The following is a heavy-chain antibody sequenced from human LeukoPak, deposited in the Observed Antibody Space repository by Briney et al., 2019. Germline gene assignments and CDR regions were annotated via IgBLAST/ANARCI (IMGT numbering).Heavy chain of an antibody. V-gene: IGHV3-9*01. J-gene: IGHJ4*02. CDR3: AKDYIAYGSGSYTFDY. Sequence: PGRSLRLSCAASGFTFDDYAMHWVRQAPGKGLGWVSGISWNSGSIGYADSVKGRFTISRDNAKNSLYLQMNSLRAEDTALYYCAKDYIAYGSGSYTFDYWGQGTLVTVSS. CDR1: GFTFDDYA. CDR2: ISWNSGSI. D-gene: IGHD3-10*01.